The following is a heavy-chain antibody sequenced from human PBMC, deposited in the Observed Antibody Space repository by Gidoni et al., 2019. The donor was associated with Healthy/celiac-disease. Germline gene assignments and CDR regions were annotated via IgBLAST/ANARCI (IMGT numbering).Heavy chain of an antibody. J-gene: IGHJ4*02. CDR3: AKDGHTVVTPVAVMGFDY. V-gene: IGHV3-23*01. CDR2: ISGSGGST. Sequence: EVQLLESGGGLVQPGGSLRLSCAASGFTFSSYAMSWVRQAPGTGLAWVSAISGSGGSTYYADSVKGRFTISRDNSKNTLYLQMNSLRAEDTAVYYCAKDGHTVVTPVAVMGFDYWGQGTLVTVSS. CDR1: GFTFSSYA. D-gene: IGHD2-21*02.